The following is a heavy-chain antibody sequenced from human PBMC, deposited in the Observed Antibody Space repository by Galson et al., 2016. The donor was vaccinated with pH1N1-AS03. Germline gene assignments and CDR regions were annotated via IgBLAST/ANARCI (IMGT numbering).Heavy chain of an antibody. CDR2: IPWGGGSI. CDR3: ARDLGVTSHC. D-gene: IGHD2-21*02. Sequence: SLRLSCAASGFTVSAYEMNWVRQAPGKGLEWVAAIPWGGGSIYYADSVKGRFTISRDNAKNSLNLQINSLRGEDTAVYYCARDLGVTSHCRGQGTLVTVSS. CDR1: GFTVSAYE. V-gene: IGHV3-48*03. J-gene: IGHJ4*02.